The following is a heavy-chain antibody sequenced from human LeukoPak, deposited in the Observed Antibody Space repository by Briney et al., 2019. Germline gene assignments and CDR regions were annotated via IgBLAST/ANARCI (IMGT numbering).Heavy chain of an antibody. CDR2: IIPIFGTA. Sequence: ASVKVSCKASGYTFTSYYMHWVRQAPGQGLEWMGGIIPIFGTANYAQKFQGRVTITADESTSTAYMELSSLRSEDTAVYYCARTYYYDSSGYYPRFDYWGQGTLVTVSS. D-gene: IGHD3-22*01. CDR3: ARTYYYDSSGYYPRFDY. CDR1: GYTFTSYY. J-gene: IGHJ4*02. V-gene: IGHV1-69*13.